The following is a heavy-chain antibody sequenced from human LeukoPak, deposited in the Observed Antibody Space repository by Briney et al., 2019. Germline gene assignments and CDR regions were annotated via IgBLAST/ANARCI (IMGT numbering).Heavy chain of an antibody. V-gene: IGHV3-9*01. D-gene: IGHD1-26*01. CDR3: SEGGSYSRLEYFHH. CDR2: ISWNSGNI. CDR1: GFTFDDYA. J-gene: IGHJ1*01. Sequence: GGSLRLSCAASGFTFDDYAMHWVRQAPGKGLEWVSGISWNSGNIGYADSVKGRFTISRDNAKNSLFLQMNSLRAEDTALYYCSEGGSYSRLEYFHHWGQGALVTVSS.